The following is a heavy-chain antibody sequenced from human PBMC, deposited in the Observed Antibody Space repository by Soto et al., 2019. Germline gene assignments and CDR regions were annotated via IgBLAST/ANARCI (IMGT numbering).Heavy chain of an antibody. V-gene: IGHV3-21*01. D-gene: IGHD2-2*01. CDR1: GFTFSSYS. CDR3: ARPVVVRPMNNWFDP. Sequence: GGSLRLSCAASGFTFSSYSMNWVRQAPGKGLEWVSSISSSSSYIYYADSVKGRFTISRDNAKNSLYLQMNSLRAEDTAVYYCARPVVVRPMNNWFDPWGQGTLVTVS. CDR2: ISSSSSYI. J-gene: IGHJ5*02.